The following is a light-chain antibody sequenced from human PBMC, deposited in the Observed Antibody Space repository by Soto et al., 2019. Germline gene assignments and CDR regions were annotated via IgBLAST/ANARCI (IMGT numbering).Light chain of an antibody. CDR3: CSHAGSHVI. Sequence: QSALTQPASVSGSPGQSITISCTGTTSDVGTYKFVSWYQQHPGIAPKLMIYEVSERPSGVSNRFSGSKSGNTASLTISGLQAEEEAAYYCCSHAGSHVIFGGGTKVTVL. CDR2: EVS. CDR1: TSDVGTYKF. J-gene: IGLJ2*01. V-gene: IGLV2-23*02.